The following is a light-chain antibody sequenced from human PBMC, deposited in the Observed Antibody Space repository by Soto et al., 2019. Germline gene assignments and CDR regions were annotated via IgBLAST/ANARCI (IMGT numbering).Light chain of an antibody. V-gene: IGLV4-69*01. Sequence: QTVVTQSPSASASLGASVKLTCTLSSGHSSSAIAWHQQRPEKGPRFLMRLNSDGSHSKGDGIPDRFSGSSSGAERYLTISSLQSEDEAVYYCQTWGAGIRVFGGGTKVTVL. CDR2: LNSDGSH. CDR3: QTWGAGIRV. J-gene: IGLJ3*02. CDR1: SGHSSSA.